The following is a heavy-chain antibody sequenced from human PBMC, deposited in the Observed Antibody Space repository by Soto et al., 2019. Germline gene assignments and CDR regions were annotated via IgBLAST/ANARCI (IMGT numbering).Heavy chain of an antibody. CDR3: AHTPATGAYWDSFDF. CDR1: GFSLSNSGVG. D-gene: IGHD3-22*01. CDR2: MYRGDDK. Sequence: QITLKESGPTLVKPTQTLTLTCTFSGFSLSNSGVGVGWIRQPPGKALEWLALMYRGDDKRYNPSLKSRVTITEDNSKNLVVLTMTNMDPVDTATYYCAHTPATGAYWDSFDFWGQGTLVIVSS. V-gene: IGHV2-5*02. J-gene: IGHJ4*02.